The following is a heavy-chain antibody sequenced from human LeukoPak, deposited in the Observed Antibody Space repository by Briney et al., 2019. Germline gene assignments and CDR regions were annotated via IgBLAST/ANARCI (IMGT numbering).Heavy chain of an antibody. D-gene: IGHD3-10*01. V-gene: IGHV1-2*02. CDR1: GYTFTGYY. J-gene: IGHJ4*02. CDR2: INPNSGGT. CDR3: ARDSSGPHYGSGGVDY. Sequence: EASVKVSCKASGYTFTGYYMHWVRQAPGQGLEWMGWINPNSGGTNYAQKFQGRVTMTTDTSTSTAYMELRSLRSDDTAVYYCARDSSGPHYGSGGVDYWGQGTLVTVSS.